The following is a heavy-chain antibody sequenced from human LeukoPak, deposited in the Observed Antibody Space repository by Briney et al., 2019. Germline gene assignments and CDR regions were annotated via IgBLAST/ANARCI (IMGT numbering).Heavy chain of an antibody. J-gene: IGHJ1*01. D-gene: IGHD3-3*01. CDR1: GFAFTSYA. V-gene: IGHV3-30*01. CDR3: ARRTSYDDAPLGLQY. CDR2: ISYDGTKK. Sequence: PEGSLRLSCAASGFAFTSYAMHWVRQAPGKGLEWVAVISYDGTKKYYADSVRGRFTISRDTSKNTLYLQMNSLRAEDTAVYYCARRTSYDDAPLGLQYWGQGTLVTVSS.